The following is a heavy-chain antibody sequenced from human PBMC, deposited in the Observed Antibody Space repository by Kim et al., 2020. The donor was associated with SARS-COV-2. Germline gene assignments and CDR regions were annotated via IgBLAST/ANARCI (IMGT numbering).Heavy chain of an antibody. CDR1: GFTFSSYG. J-gene: IGHJ6*02. Sequence: GGSLRLSCAASGFTFSSYGMHWVRQAPGKGLEWVAVISYDGSNKYYADSVKGRFTISRDNSKNTLYLQMNSLRAEDTAVYYCAKEMGIAVAGRVFYYYGMDVWGQGTTVTVSS. CDR3: AKEMGIAVAGRVFYYYGMDV. D-gene: IGHD6-19*01. V-gene: IGHV3-30*18. CDR2: ISYDGSNK.